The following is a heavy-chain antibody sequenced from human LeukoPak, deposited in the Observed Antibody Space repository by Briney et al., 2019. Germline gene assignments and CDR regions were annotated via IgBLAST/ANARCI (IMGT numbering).Heavy chain of an antibody. CDR3: ARDVYSSSWYPTYYYYYMDV. CDR2: ISSSSRTI. V-gene: IGHV3-48*04. Sequence: GGSLRLSCAASGFTFSSYSMNWVRQAPGKGLEWVSYISSSSRTIYYADSVKGRFTISRDNAKNSLYLQMNSLRAEDTAVYYCARDVYSSSWYPTYYYYYMDVWGKGTTVTVSS. D-gene: IGHD6-13*01. J-gene: IGHJ6*03. CDR1: GFTFSSYS.